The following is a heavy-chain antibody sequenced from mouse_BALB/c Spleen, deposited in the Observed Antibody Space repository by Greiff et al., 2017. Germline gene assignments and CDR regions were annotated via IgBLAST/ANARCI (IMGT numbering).Heavy chain of an antibody. CDR2: ISSGSSTI. Sequence: EVKVVESGGGLVQPGGSRKLSCAASGFTFSSFGMHWVRQAPEKGLEWVAYISSGSSTIYYADTVKGRFTISRDNPKNTLFLQMTSLRSEDTAMYYCARETATMYYFDYWGQGTTLTVSS. V-gene: IGHV5-17*02. J-gene: IGHJ2*01. CDR3: ARETATMYYFDY. CDR1: GFTFSSFG. D-gene: IGHD1-1*01.